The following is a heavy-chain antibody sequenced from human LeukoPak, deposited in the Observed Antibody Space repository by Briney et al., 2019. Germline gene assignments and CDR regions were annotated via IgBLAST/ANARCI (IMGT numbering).Heavy chain of an antibody. J-gene: IGHJ5*02. V-gene: IGHV1-8*03. CDR3: ARSYDFPNWFDP. CDR2: MNPNSGNT. D-gene: IGHD3-3*01. CDR1: GYTFTSYD. Sequence: GASVKVSCKASGYTFTSYDINWVRQATGQGLEWMGWMNPNSGNTGYAQKFQGRVTITRDTSISTAYMELSSLRSEDTAVYYCARSYDFPNWFDPWGQGTLVTVSS.